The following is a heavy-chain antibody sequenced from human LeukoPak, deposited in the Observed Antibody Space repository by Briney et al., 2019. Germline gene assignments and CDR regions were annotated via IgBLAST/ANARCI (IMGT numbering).Heavy chain of an antibody. Sequence: GGSLRLSCAASGFTFSDYYMSWIRQAPGKGLEWVSYISSSGSTIYYADSVKGRFTISRDNAKNSLYLQMNSLRAEDTAVYYCAREVPRRDSKDPAPPFDYRGQGTLVTVSS. V-gene: IGHV3-11*04. J-gene: IGHJ4*02. CDR3: AREVPRRDSKDPAPPFDY. CDR2: ISSSGSTI. CDR1: GFTFSDYY.